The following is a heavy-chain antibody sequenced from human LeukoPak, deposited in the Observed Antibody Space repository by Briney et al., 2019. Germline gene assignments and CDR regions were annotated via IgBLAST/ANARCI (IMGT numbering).Heavy chain of an antibody. CDR1: GYTFTSYG. Sequence: ASVKVSCKASGYTFTSYGISWVRQAPGQGLEWMGWISSFNVNTKYAQKLQDRVTMTTDTSTSTAYMELKSLRSDDTAVYYCARDPLVVVAATYYYYYGMDVWGQGTTVTVSS. CDR2: ISSFNVNT. J-gene: IGHJ6*02. D-gene: IGHD2-15*01. V-gene: IGHV1-18*01. CDR3: ARDPLVVVAATYYYYYGMDV.